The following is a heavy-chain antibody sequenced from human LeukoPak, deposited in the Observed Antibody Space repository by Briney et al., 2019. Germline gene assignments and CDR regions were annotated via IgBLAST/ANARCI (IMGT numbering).Heavy chain of an antibody. J-gene: IGHJ4*02. Sequence: GGSLRLSCAASGFTFSSYWMHWVRQAPGKGLVWVSRINSDGSSTSYADSVKGRFTISRDNAKNTLYLQMNSLRAEDTAVYYCARTTYSSGWYFDYWGQGTLVTVSS. CDR3: ARTTYSSGWYFDY. V-gene: IGHV3-74*01. D-gene: IGHD6-19*01. CDR1: GFTFSSYW. CDR2: INSDGSST.